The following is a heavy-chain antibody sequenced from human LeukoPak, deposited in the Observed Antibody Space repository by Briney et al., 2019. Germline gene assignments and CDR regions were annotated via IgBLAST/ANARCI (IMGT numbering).Heavy chain of an antibody. V-gene: IGHV4-39*07. Sequence: PSETLSLTCTASGGSISSGDYYWNWIRQPPGKGLEWIETIHNNGNNYYSASLQSRVTISRDTSKNQFSLKLSSVTAADTAVYYCARNHIVVVTDAFDIWGQGTMVTVSS. CDR1: GGSISSGDYY. CDR3: ARNHIVVVTDAFDI. J-gene: IGHJ3*02. D-gene: IGHD2-21*02. CDR2: IHNNGNN.